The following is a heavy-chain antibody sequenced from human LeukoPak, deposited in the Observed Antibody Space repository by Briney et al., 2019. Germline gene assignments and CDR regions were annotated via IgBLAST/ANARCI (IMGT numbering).Heavy chain of an antibody. CDR1: GFTFSSYA. D-gene: IGHD4-17*01. Sequence: GGSLRLSCAASGFTFSSYAMSWARQAPGKGLEWVSDISRSGNTYYADSVKGRFTISRDNSKNTLYLEMNSLRAEDTALYYCSKVSTTVTFNSWFDPWGQGTLVTVSS. V-gene: IGHV3-23*01. J-gene: IGHJ5*02. CDR2: ISRSGNT. CDR3: SKVSTTVTFNSWFDP.